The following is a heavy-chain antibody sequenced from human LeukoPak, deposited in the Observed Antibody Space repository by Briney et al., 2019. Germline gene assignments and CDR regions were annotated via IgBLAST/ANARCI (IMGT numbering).Heavy chain of an antibody. V-gene: IGHV1-2*02. D-gene: IGHD2-2*01. Sequence: ASVKVSCKASGYTFTGYYMHWVRQAPGQGLEWMGWINPNSGGTNYAQKFQGRVTMTRDTSISTAYMELSRLRSDDTAVYYCARAALYYCSSTSCLGYWGQGTLVTVSS. J-gene: IGHJ4*02. CDR1: GYTFTGYY. CDR2: INPNSGGT. CDR3: ARAALYYCSSTSCLGY.